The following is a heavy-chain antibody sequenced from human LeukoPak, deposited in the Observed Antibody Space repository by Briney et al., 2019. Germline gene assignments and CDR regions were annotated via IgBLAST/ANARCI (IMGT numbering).Heavy chain of an antibody. D-gene: IGHD6-19*01. V-gene: IGHV4-59*01. CDR1: GCSISSYH. CDR2: IYFTGST. J-gene: IGHJ4*02. Sequence: SETLPLTCTASGCSISSYHRSWIRQSPGKGLDWIGYIYFTGSTNYNPSLKSRVTMSVDTSKNQLSLKLSSVTAADTAVYYCARGRISSGWFAHFDYWGQGALVTVSS. CDR3: ARGRISSGWFAHFDY.